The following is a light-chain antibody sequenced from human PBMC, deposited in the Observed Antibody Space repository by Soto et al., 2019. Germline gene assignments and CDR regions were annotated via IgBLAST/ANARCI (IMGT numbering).Light chain of an antibody. V-gene: IGKV1-5*03. J-gene: IGKJ1*01. Sequence: DIQMTQSPSTLSASVGDRVTITCRASQSISSWLAWYQQKPGKAPKLLIYKASSLESGVPSRFSGSGSGTEFTLTINRLEPEDFAVYYCQQYGSSPTFGLGTKVDIK. CDR3: QQYGSSPT. CDR1: QSISSW. CDR2: KAS.